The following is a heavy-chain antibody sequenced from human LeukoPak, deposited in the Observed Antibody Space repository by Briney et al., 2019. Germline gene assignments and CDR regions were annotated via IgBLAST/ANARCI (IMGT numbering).Heavy chain of an antibody. CDR3: ARLGFYYDSSGYYRLDTFDI. D-gene: IGHD3-22*01. CDR2: MNPNSGNT. Sequence: ASVKVPCKASGYTFTSYDINWVRQATGQGLEWMGWMNPNSGNTGYAQKFQGRVTITRNTSISTAYMELSSLRSEDTAVYYCARLGFYYDSSGYYRLDTFDIWGQGTMVTVSS. V-gene: IGHV1-8*03. J-gene: IGHJ3*02. CDR1: GYTFTSYD.